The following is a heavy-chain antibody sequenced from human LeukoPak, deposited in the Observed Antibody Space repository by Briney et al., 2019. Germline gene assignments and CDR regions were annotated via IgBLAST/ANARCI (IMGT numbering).Heavy chain of an antibody. CDR1: GGSISSYY. CDR3: ARAPPGGYDLYYFDY. J-gene: IGHJ4*02. V-gene: IGHV4-59*01. CDR2: IYYSGST. D-gene: IGHD5-12*01. Sequence: SETPSLTCTVSGGSISSYYWSWIRQPPGKGLEWIGYIYYSGSTNYNPSLRSRVTISVDTSKNQFSLKLSSVTAADTAVYYCARAPPGGYDLYYFDYWGQGTLVTVSS.